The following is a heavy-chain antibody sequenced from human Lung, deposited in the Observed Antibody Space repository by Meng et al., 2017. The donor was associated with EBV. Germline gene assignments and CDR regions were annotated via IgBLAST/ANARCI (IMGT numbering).Heavy chain of an antibody. CDR3: AREWCSGGSCYPDY. CDR2: IYYSWST. J-gene: IGHJ4*02. D-gene: IGHD2-15*01. CDR1: CGAISKRDYY. V-gene: IGHV4-30-4*01. Sequence: VQPEEARPGRVKPSPTLSLTCHVACGAISKRDYYWSWIRQPPGKGLEWIGGIYYSWSTYYNPSLKSRVTISVDTSKNQFSLKLSSVTAADPAVYYCAREWCSGGSCYPDYWGQGTLVTVSS.